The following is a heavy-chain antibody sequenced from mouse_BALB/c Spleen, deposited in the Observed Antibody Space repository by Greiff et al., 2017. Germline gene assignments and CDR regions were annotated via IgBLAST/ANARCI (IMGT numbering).Heavy chain of an antibody. D-gene: IGHD2-4*01. J-gene: IGHJ1*01. Sequence: VKLQESGAELMKPGASVKISCKATGYTFSSYWIEWVKQRPGHGLEWIGEILPGSGSTNYNEKFKGKATFTAYTSSNTAYMQLSSLTYEDSAVYYCARGDYGDWYFDVWGAGTTVTVSS. V-gene: IGHV1-9*01. CDR1: GYTFSSYW. CDR2: ILPGSGST. CDR3: ARGDYGDWYFDV.